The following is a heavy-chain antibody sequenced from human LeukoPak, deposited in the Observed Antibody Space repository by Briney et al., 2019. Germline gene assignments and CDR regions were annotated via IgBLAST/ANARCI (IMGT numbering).Heavy chain of an antibody. V-gene: IGHV4-59*08. CDR3: ARHVGGRPNMNWFDP. D-gene: IGHD3-16*01. J-gene: IGHJ5*02. CDR1: GGSISSYY. Sequence: SETLSLTCTVSGGSISSYYWSWIRQPPGKGLDGIVYIYYSGSTNYNPSLKSRVTISLDTSKNQFSLKLNSVTAADTPVYYCARHVGGRPNMNWFDPWGQGTLVTVSS. CDR2: IYYSGST.